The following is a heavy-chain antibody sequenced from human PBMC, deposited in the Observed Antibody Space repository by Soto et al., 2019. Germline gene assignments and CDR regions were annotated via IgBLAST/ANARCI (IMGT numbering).Heavy chain of an antibody. D-gene: IGHD2-21*02. V-gene: IGHV4-30-4*08. Sequence: SETLSLTCTVSGDSITNVDHYWSWVRQPPGKGLEWIGYIYYTGSTFYNPSLKSRVAISVDTSKSQFSLNLNSVTAADTAVYFCARDRPYSGDWPRYFDFWCPGTLVT. CDR2: IYYTGST. CDR3: ARDRPYSGDWPRYFDF. CDR1: GDSITNVDHY. J-gene: IGHJ4*02.